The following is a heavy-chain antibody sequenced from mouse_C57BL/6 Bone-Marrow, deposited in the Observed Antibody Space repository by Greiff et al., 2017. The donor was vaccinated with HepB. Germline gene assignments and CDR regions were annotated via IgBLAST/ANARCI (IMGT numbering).Heavy chain of an antibody. Sequence: VQLQQPGAELVKPGASVKLSCKASGYTFTSYWMQWVKQRPGQGLEWIGEIDPSDSYTNYNQKFKGKATMTADTSSSTAYMQLSSLTSEDSAVYSCAKRDGSSYGYWGQGTTLTVSS. CDR3: AKRDGSSYGY. V-gene: IGHV1-50*01. D-gene: IGHD1-1*01. CDR1: GYTFTSYW. CDR2: IDPSDSYT. J-gene: IGHJ2*01.